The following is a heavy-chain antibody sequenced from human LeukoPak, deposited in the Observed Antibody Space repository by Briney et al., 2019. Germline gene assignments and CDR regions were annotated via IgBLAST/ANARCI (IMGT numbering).Heavy chain of an antibody. CDR1: GGTFSSYA. D-gene: IGHD2-2*02. J-gene: IGHJ6*02. Sequence: ASVKVSCKASGGTFSSYAISWVRQAPGQGLEWMGRIIPILGIANYAQKFQGRVTITADKSTSTAYMELSSLRSEDTAVYYCARGRVPAAIRYYYGMDVWGQGTTVTVSS. CDR3: ARGRVPAAIRYYYGMDV. CDR2: IIPILGIA. V-gene: IGHV1-69*04.